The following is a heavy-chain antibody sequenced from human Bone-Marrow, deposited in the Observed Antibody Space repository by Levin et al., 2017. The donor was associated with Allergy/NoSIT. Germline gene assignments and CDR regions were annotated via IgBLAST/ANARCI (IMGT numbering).Heavy chain of an antibody. Sequence: PSETLSLTCTVSGGSINSDRYYWGWIRQPPGKGLEWIGSVHYSGGTYNNPSLKNRITISIDTSQNQVSLRLSAVTAADTAVYYCARSYGAYSSGWTHYDYWGQGTLVTVS. J-gene: IGHJ4*02. CDR2: VHYSGGT. CDR1: GGSINSDRYY. D-gene: IGHD6-19*01. V-gene: IGHV4-39*07. CDR3: ARSYGAYSSGWTHYDY.